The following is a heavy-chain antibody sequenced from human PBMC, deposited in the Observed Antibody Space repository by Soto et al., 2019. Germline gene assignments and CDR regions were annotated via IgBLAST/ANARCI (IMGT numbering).Heavy chain of an antibody. J-gene: IGHJ4*02. CDR2: INAGNGNT. V-gene: IGHV1-3*01. Sequence: ASVKVSCKASGYTFTSYAMHWVRQAPGQRLEWMGWINAGNGNTKYSQKFQGRVTITRDTSASTAYMELSSLRSEDTAVYYCARASSGCSPQLAYWGQGTLVTVSS. CDR1: GYTFTSYA. CDR3: ARASSGCSPQLAY. D-gene: IGHD6-19*01.